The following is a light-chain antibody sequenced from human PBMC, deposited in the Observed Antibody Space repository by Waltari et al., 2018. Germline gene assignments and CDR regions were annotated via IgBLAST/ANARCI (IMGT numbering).Light chain of an antibody. V-gene: IGLV1-47*01. Sequence: QSVLTQPPSASGTPGQRVTISCSGSSSNIGSNYVYWYQQLPGTAPKLLIYKNNPRPSGVPARFSGSKSGTAASLAISGLRSEDEADYSCAAWDDSLSGVVFGGGTKLTVL. CDR2: KNN. CDR3: AAWDDSLSGVV. CDR1: SSNIGSNY. J-gene: IGLJ2*01.